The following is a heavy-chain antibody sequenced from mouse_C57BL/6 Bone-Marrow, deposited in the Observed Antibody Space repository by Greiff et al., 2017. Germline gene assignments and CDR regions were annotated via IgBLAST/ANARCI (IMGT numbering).Heavy chain of an antibody. CDR1: GYTFTSYW. CDR2: INPSNGGT. CDR3: ARWGLRRRGLGTSYYFVY. V-gene: IGHV1-53*01. Sequence: VQLQQPGTELVKPGASVKLSCKASGYTFTSYWMHWVKQRPGQGLEWIGNINPSNGGTNYNEKFKSKATLTVDKSSSTAYMQLSSLTSEDSAVYYCARWGLRRRGLGTSYYFVYWGQGTTLTVSS. D-gene: IGHD2-2*01. J-gene: IGHJ2*01.